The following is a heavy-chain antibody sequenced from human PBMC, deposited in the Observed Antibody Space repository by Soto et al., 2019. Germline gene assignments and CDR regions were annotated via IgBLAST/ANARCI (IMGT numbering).Heavy chain of an antibody. J-gene: IGHJ4*02. CDR2: VGGNSGTT. Sequence: PXGSLGLSCASSGVTVCILAFGGCCQAQGWGLDWASGVGGNSGTTYYADSVKGRFSISRDNSENTLYLQMNSLRAEDTAVYFCAATLWIYTWPLLWLKAPFDSWGQGAQVTVSS. CDR3: AATLWIYTWPLLWLKAPFDS. D-gene: IGHD5-18*01. V-gene: IGHV3-23*01. CDR1: GVTVCILA.